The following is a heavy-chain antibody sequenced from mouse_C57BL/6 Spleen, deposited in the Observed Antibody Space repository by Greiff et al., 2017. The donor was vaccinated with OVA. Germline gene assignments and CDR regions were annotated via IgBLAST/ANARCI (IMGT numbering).Heavy chain of an antibody. D-gene: IGHD2-4*01. V-gene: IGHV1-9*01. CDR2: ILPGSGST. CDR1: GYTFTGYW. Sequence: VQLQQSGAELMKPGASVKLSCKASGYTFTGYWIEWVKQRPGHGLEWIGEILPGSGSTNYNEKFKGQATFTAATSSNTSYMQLSSLTTEDSDIYYGERGRRYDYDDGAWFAYWGQGTLVTVSA. CDR3: ERGRRYDYDDGAWFAY. J-gene: IGHJ3*01.